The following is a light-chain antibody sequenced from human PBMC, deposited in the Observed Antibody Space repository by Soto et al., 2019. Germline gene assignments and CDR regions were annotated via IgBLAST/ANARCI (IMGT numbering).Light chain of an antibody. CDR1: NLESHY. CDR3: QAWDTSAV. J-gene: IGLJ2*01. Sequence: SYELTQPPSVTVSPGQTVSITCSGDNLESHYVSWYQQKAGQSPVLVIYQDSKRPSGIPAQFSGSNSGTTATLTVSGTQALDEADYYCQAWDTSAVFGGGTKLTVL. CDR2: QDS. V-gene: IGLV3-1*01.